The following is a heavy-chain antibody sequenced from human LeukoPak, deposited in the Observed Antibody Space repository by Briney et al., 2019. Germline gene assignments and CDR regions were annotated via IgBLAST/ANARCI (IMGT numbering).Heavy chain of an antibody. Sequence: PGRSLRLSCAASGFTFDDYAMHWVRQAPGKGLQWGSSINWNSGSLDYADSVKGRFTVSRDNAKNTLYLQMNSLRVDDTALYYCAKGHSSGYYWGGMDVWGQGTTVTVSS. CDR1: GFTFDDYA. D-gene: IGHD3-22*01. J-gene: IGHJ6*02. CDR2: INWNSGSL. CDR3: AKGHSSGYYWGGMDV. V-gene: IGHV3-9*01.